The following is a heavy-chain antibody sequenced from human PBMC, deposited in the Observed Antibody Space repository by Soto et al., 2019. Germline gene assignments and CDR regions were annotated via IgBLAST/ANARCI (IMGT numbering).Heavy chain of an antibody. V-gene: IGHV4-30-2*01. CDR1: GGSISSGGYS. CDR2: IYHRGNT. J-gene: IGHJ5*02. Sequence: QLQLQESGSGLVQPSQTLSLTCAVSGGSISSGGYSWTWIRQPPGKGLEWIGYIYHRGNTYYNPALKSRVTISLDRSRNQFSLSLTSVTAAYTAVYYCARFRGVVYGVDPWCQGTLVTVSS. CDR3: ARFRGVVYGVDP. D-gene: IGHD2-15*01.